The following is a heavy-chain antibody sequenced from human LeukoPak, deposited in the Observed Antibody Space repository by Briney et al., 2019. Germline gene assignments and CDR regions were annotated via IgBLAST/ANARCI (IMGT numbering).Heavy chain of an antibody. V-gene: IGHV1-8*03. CDR2: MNPNSGNT. D-gene: IGHD3-10*01. CDR1: GYTFTSYD. CDR3: ATVAYGSGSSPLSDFDY. J-gene: IGHJ4*02. Sequence: ASVKVSCKASGYTFTSYDINWVRQATGQGLEWMGWMNPNSGNTGYAQKFQGRVTITRNTSISTAYMELSSLRSEDTAVYYCATVAYGSGSSPLSDFDYWGQGTLVTVSS.